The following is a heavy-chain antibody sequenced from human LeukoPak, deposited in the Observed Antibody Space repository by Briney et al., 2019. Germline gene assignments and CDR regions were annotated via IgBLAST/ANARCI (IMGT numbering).Heavy chain of an antibody. V-gene: IGHV1-69*04. CDR1: GGTFSSYT. CDR3: ARDTKDLGFDP. CDR2: IISILGIA. Sequence: SVKVSCKASGGTFSSYTISWVRQAPGQGLEWMGRIISILGIANYAQKFQGRVTITADKSTSTAYVELSSLRSEDTAVYYCARDTKDLGFDPWGQGTLVTVSS. D-gene: IGHD3-3*01. J-gene: IGHJ5*02.